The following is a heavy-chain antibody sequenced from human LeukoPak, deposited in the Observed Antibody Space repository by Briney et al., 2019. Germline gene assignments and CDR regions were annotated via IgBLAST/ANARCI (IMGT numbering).Heavy chain of an antibody. CDR1: GFTFSDC. Sequence: GGSLRLSCAASGFTFSDCMNWVRQAPGKGLEWISYIGIDSGNTNYADSVKGRFTISGDKAKNSLYLQMNSLRVEDTAVYYCARDYKYAFDNWGQGTLSPSPQ. CDR3: ARDYKYAFDN. D-gene: IGHD5-24*01. CDR2: IGIDSGNT. J-gene: IGHJ4*02. V-gene: IGHV3-48*01.